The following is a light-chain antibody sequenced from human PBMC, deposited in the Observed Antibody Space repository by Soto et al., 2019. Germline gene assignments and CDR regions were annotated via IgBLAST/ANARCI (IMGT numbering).Light chain of an antibody. V-gene: IGLV2-14*01. CDR3: SSYTSSSTLVV. Sequence: QSALTQPASVSGSPGQSITISCTGTSSDGGGYNYVSWYQQHPGKAPKLMIYDVSNRPSVVSNRFSGSKSGNTASLTTSGLQADDEADYYCSSYTSSSTLVVFGGGTKVTVL. CDR2: DVS. CDR1: SSDGGGYNY. J-gene: IGLJ2*01.